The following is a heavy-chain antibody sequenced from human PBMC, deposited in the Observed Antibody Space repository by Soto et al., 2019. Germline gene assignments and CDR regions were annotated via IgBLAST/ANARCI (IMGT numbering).Heavy chain of an antibody. CDR3: ARVAYCGGDCTPFCDY. D-gene: IGHD2-21*02. CDR1: GGSISSSSYY. V-gene: IGHV4-39*01. CDR2: IYYSGST. J-gene: IGHJ4*02. Sequence: QLQLQESGPGLVKPSETLSLTCTVSGGSISSSSYYWGWIRQPPGKGLEWIGSIYYSGSTYYNPSLKSRVTISVDTSKNQFSLKLSSVTAADRAVYYCARVAYCGGDCTPFCDYWGQGTLVTVSS.